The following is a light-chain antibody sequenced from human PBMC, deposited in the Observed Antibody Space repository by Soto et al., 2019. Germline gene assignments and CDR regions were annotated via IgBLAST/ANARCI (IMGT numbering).Light chain of an antibody. CDR3: QQYGGSPRIT. J-gene: IGKJ5*01. CDR2: DAT. Sequence: EIVLPQSPGIMSLSPGERSTFSCRARQSVSSGSLAWHQQKPGQAPRLLIYDATRRATGIPDRFSASGSGTDFTLTISRVEPEDFAVYYCQQYGGSPRITFGQGTRLEIK. V-gene: IGKV3-20*01. CDR1: QSVSSGS.